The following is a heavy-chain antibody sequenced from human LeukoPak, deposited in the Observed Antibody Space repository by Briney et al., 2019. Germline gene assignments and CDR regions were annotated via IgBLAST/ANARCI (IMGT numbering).Heavy chain of an antibody. V-gene: IGHV4-38-2*01. D-gene: IGHD3-22*01. J-gene: IGHJ6*03. Sequence: PSETLSLTCAVSGYSISSGYYWGWIRQPPGKGLEWIGSIYHSGSTYYNPSLKSRVTISVDTSKNQFSLKLSSVTAADTAVYYCARQALEYYYDSSGYYYYYYYYMDVWGKGTTVTVPS. CDR1: GYSISSGYY. CDR3: ARQALEYYYDSSGYYYYYYYYMDV. CDR2: IYHSGST.